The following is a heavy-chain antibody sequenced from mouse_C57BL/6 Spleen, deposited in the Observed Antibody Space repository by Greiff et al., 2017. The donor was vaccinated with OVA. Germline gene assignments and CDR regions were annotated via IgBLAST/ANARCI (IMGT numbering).Heavy chain of an antibody. V-gene: IGHV5-4*03. J-gene: IGHJ1*03. D-gene: IGHD1-1*01. CDR3: ARGGSSYVFWYFDV. CDR1: GFTFSSYA. CDR2: ISDGGSYT. Sequence: EVMLVESGGGLVKPGGSLKLSCAASGFTFSSYAMSWVRQTPEKRLEWVATISDGGSYTYYPDNVKGRFTISRDNAKNNLYLQMSHLKSEDTAMYYCARGGSSYVFWYFDVWGTGTTVTVSS.